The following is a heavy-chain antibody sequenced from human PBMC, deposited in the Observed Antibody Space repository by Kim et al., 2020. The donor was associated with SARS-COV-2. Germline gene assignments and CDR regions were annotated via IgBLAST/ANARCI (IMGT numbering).Heavy chain of an antibody. J-gene: IGHJ4*02. Sequence: SETLSLTCTVSGVSISSYYWCWIRQPAGKGLEWVGRVYTSGSPTYKPSLMGRFTMSIDTSKNQFSLKLTSVTAADTAVYYCAGGREHTPYFDYWGQGALVTVSS. V-gene: IGHV4-4*07. CDR1: GVSISSYY. D-gene: IGHD1-26*01. CDR3: AGGREHTPYFDY. CDR2: VYTSGSP.